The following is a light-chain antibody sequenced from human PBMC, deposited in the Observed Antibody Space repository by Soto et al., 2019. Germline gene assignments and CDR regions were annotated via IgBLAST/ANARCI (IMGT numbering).Light chain of an antibody. CDR3: SSFTSAYTFV. J-gene: IGLJ1*01. CDR1: SSDVGGYNY. CDR2: EVS. Sequence: QSVLTQPASVSGSAGQSIAISCTGTSSDVGGYNYVSWYQQHPGKAPKLLLSEVSKRPSGVSDRFSGSKSGNTASLTISGLQTQDEADYYCSSFTSAYTFVFGNGTKVTVL. V-gene: IGLV2-14*01.